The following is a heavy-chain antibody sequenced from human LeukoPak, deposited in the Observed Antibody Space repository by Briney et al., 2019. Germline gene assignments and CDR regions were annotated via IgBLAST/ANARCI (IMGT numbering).Heavy chain of an antibody. V-gene: IGHV1-18*01. D-gene: IGHD3-10*01. CDR2: ISAYNGNT. CDR3: ARGPLALWFGELSSDT. Sequence: ASVKVSCKASGYTFTSYGISWVRQAPGQGLEWMGWISAYNGNTNYAQKLQGRVTMTRDTSISTAYMELSRLRSDDTAVYYCARGPLALWFGELSSDTWGQGTLVTVSS. J-gene: IGHJ5*02. CDR1: GYTFTSYG.